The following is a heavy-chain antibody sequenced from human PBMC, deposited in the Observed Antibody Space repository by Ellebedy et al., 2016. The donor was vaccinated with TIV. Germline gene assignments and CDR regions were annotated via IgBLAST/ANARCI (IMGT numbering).Heavy chain of an antibody. D-gene: IGHD3-9*01. V-gene: IGHV1-2*02. CDR3: ARGDLTGYWFDP. CDR2: INPNSGGT. J-gene: IGHJ5*02. Sequence: ASVKVSCKASGYTFADYYMHWVRQAPGQGLEWMGWINPNSGGTNYAQKFQGRVTMTRDTSISTAYMELSRLRSDDTAVYYCARGDLTGYWFDPWGQGTLVTVSS. CDR1: GYTFADYY.